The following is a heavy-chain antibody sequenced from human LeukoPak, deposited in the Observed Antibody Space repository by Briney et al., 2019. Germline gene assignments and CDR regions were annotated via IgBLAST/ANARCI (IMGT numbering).Heavy chain of an antibody. Sequence: GGSLRLSCAASGFTFGRHSMNWVRQAPGKRPEWISYIRDSGTTTYYADSVKGRFSVSRDNAKNSLYLQMNSLRVEDTAVYLCARGFWSGPSGWGVCFDLWGQGTMVTVSS. J-gene: IGHJ3*01. V-gene: IGHV3-48*04. CDR3: ARGFWSGPSGWGVCFDL. CDR2: IRDSGTTT. CDR1: GFTFGRHS. D-gene: IGHD3-3*01.